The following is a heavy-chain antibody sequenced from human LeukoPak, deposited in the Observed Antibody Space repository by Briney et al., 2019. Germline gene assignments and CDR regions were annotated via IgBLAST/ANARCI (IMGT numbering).Heavy chain of an antibody. J-gene: IGHJ4*02. V-gene: IGHV1-18*01. CDR2: ISAYNGNT. D-gene: IGHD2-2*01. CDR1: GYTFSNYG. CDR3: ARDLEHCRNIICSNSAY. Sequence: GASVKVSCKASGYTFSNYGINWVRQAPGRGLEWVGWISAYNGNTNYAQKLQGRVTMTTDTSTSTAYMELRSLRYDDTAVYYCARDLEHCRNIICSNSAYWGQGTLVTVSS.